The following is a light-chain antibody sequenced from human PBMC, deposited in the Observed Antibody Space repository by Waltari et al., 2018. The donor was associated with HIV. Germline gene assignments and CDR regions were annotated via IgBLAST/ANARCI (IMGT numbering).Light chain of an antibody. V-gene: IGKV3-15*01. CDR1: QSVTSN. CDR2: GAS. CDR3: QQYDNWLS. J-gene: IGKJ4*01. Sequence: VMMQSTATLSVSPAEGATLSCRASQSVTSNLAWYQLNPGQAPRLLMYGASTRATGIPARFSGSGSGTEFTLTISSLQSEDFAVYVCQQYDNWLSFGGGTKVEIK.